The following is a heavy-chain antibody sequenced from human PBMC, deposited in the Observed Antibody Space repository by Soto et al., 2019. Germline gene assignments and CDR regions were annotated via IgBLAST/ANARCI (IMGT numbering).Heavy chain of an antibody. CDR3: ARMAGYCSSTSCSNWFDP. CDR2: IRGSGGST. D-gene: IGHD2-2*01. Sequence: EVQLLESGGGLVQPGGSLRLSCAASGFTFSSYAMSWVRQAPGKGLEWVSAIRGSGGSTYYADSVKGRFTISRDNSKNTLYLQMNSLRAEDTAVYYCARMAGYCSSTSCSNWFDPWGQGTLVTVSS. J-gene: IGHJ5*02. V-gene: IGHV3-23*01. CDR1: GFTFSSYA.